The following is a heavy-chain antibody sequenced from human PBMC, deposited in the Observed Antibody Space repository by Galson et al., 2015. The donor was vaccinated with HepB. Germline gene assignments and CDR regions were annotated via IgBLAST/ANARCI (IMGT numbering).Heavy chain of an antibody. Sequence: QSGAEVKKPGESLRISCTGSGYTFTNYWITWVRQMPGKGLEWMGRIDPSDSYTKYNPSFQGHVTISAHKSVSTVDLQWSSLEASDTAIYYCARQGSQYEILTGYSAGAFDLWGQGTMVTVPS. J-gene: IGHJ3*01. CDR3: ARQGSQYEILTGYSAGAFDL. V-gene: IGHV5-10-1*01. CDR2: IDPSDSYT. D-gene: IGHD3-9*01. CDR1: GYTFTNYW.